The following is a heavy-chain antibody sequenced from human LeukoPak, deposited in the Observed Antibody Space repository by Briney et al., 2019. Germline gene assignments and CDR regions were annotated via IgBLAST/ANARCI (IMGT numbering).Heavy chain of an antibody. CDR3: ARANALYCSSTSCLFDY. D-gene: IGHD2-2*01. CDR2: INPNSGGT. CDR1: GYTFTGYY. J-gene: IGHJ4*02. V-gene: IGHV1-2*02. Sequence: ASVKVSCKASGYTFTGYYMHWVRQAPGQGLEWMAWINPNSGGTYYAQNFHDRITITRDTSISTAYMELSRLRSDDTAIYYCARANALYCSSTSCLFDYWGQGTLVTVSS.